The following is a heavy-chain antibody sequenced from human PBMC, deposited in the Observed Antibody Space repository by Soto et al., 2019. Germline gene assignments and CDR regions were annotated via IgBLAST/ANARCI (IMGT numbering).Heavy chain of an antibody. Sequence: SETLSLTCIVSGDSVTSGSYYWAWLRQPPGKGLEWIGYISYTGRTKYNPSLQSRVTISVDTSKNDFSLNLSSVTAADTAVYFCAREWGLLPYYVMNVWGQGTAVTVSS. CDR2: ISYTGRT. CDR3: AREWGLLPYYVMNV. V-gene: IGHV4-61*03. CDR1: GDSVTSGSYY. D-gene: IGHD7-27*01. J-gene: IGHJ6*02.